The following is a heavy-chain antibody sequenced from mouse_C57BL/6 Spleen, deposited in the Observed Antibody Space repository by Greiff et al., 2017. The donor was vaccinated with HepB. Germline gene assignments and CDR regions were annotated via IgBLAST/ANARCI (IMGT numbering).Heavy chain of an antibody. CDR1: GYSFTGYY. V-gene: IGHV1-42*01. CDR2: INPSTGGT. J-gene: IGHJ3*01. Sequence: EVQLQQSGPELVKPGASVKISCKASGYSFTGYYMNWVKQSPEKSLEWIGEINPSTGGTTYNQKFKAKATLTVDKSSSTAYMQLKSLTSEDSAVYYCARGAAQAPRFAYWGQGTLVTVSA. D-gene: IGHD3-2*02. CDR3: ARGAAQAPRFAY.